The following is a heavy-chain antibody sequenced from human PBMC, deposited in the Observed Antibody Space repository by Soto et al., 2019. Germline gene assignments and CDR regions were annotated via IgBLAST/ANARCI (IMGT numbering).Heavy chain of an antibody. D-gene: IGHD2-15*01. V-gene: IGHV3-30*18. CDR1: GFSFRSYA. Sequence: QVQLVESGGGVVQPGKSLRLSCVASGFSFRSYAMHWVRQAPGQGLEWVAFTLYDGSKKDYAASVKGRFTVSRGNFETILYLEMNSLRPEDTAVYYCAKEGQAHCSGGSCFSGWFDAWGHGTQVTVSS. CDR3: AKEGQAHCSGGSCFSGWFDA. J-gene: IGHJ5*01. CDR2: TLYDGSKK.